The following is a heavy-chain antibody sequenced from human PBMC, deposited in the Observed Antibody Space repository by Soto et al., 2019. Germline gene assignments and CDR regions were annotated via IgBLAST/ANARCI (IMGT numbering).Heavy chain of an antibody. J-gene: IGHJ4*01. CDR3: ARDLNYGLFDY. CDR1: GFTFSSYI. D-gene: IGHD4-17*01. V-gene: IGHV3-48*01. Sequence: EVQLVASGGGLVQPGGSLRLSCAASGFTFSSYIMNWVRQAPGKGLEWVSYISSSSRTIYYAHSVKGRFTISRDNAKYTLYLQMNSVRAEDTAVYYCARDLNYGLFDYWGHGTLVTVSS. CDR2: ISSSSRTI.